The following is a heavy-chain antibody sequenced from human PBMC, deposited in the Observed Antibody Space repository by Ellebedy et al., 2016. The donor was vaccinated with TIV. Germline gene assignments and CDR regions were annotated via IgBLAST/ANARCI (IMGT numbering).Heavy chain of an antibody. Sequence: GESLKIPCAASGFMFNTYAMSWVRQAPGRGLEWVSTISGSGGTKYYVDSMKGRFTISRDNSKNTLYLQMNSLRAEDTAVYYCARYCSGGSCLATGCYYGMDVWGQGTTVTVSS. V-gene: IGHV3-23*01. D-gene: IGHD2-15*01. CDR3: ARYCSGGSCLATGCYYGMDV. J-gene: IGHJ6*02. CDR1: GFMFNTYA. CDR2: ISGSGGTK.